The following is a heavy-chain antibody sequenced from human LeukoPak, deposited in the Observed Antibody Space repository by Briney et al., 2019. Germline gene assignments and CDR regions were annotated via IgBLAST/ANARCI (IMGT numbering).Heavy chain of an antibody. J-gene: IGHJ4*02. CDR2: IYPSGSA. CDR1: GGSISSGGYS. D-gene: IGHD3-22*01. CDR3: ARDLYYYDSSGYYHADDY. V-gene: IGHV4-30-2*01. Sequence: SETLSLTCAVSGGSISSGGYSWSWIRQPPGKDLEWIGYIYPSGSAYYSPSLKSRVTISVDTSKNQFSLKLSSVTAADTAVYYCARDLYYYDSSGYYHADDYWGQGTLVTVSS.